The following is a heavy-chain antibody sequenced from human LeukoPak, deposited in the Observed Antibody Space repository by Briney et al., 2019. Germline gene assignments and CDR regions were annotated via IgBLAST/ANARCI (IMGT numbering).Heavy chain of an antibody. CDR2: IKTDGSNN. J-gene: IGHJ4*02. CDR3: ARGTSGGKYYLDN. V-gene: IGHV3-74*01. D-gene: IGHD4-23*01. Sequence: GGSLRLSCAAFGFSFRDFWMHWVRQVPGKEVFWVSRIKTDGSNNYYAYSVKGRFTMSRDNAKNTLYLQMNSLTTEDTAVYYCARGTSGGKYYLDNWGQGTLVTVSS. CDR1: GFSFRDFW.